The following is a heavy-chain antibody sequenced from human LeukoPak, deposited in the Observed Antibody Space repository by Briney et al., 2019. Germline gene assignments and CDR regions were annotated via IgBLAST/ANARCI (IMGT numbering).Heavy chain of an antibody. CDR1: GDSISSYY. Sequence: PSETLSLTCTVSGDSISSYYWSWIRQPPGKGLEWIGYIYYSGSTNYNPSLESRVTISIDTSKNQFSLKLSSVTAADTAVYYCAGGDGYNSVDYWGQGTPVTVSS. D-gene: IGHD5-24*01. V-gene: IGHV4-59*01. CDR3: AGGDGYNSVDY. J-gene: IGHJ4*02. CDR2: IYYSGST.